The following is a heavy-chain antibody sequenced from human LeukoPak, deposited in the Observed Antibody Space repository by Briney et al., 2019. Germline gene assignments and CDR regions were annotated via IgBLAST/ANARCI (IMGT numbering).Heavy chain of an antibody. D-gene: IGHD3-22*01. CDR2: IKSKTDGGTT. CDR3: TSSGYYYADAFDI. Sequence: GGSLRLSCAASGLTFSSYAMSWVRQAPGKGLEWVGRIKSKTDGGTTDYAAPVKGRFTISRDDSKNTLYLQMNSLKTEDTAVYYCTSSGYYYADAFDIWGQGTMVTVSS. J-gene: IGHJ3*02. V-gene: IGHV3-15*01. CDR1: GLTFSSYA.